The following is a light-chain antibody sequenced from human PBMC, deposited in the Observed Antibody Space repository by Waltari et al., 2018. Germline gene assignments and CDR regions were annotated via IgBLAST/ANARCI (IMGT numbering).Light chain of an antibody. CDR3: ASYNPGSTLV. J-gene: IGLJ3*02. CDR1: SSDVGRYTS. V-gene: IGLV2-14*01. Sequence: QSALTQPASVSGSAGQSITISCTGSSSDVGRYTSVSWYQQFPDRAPKLIIYDVTNRPSGVSNCFSGSKSANTASLTISGLQPEDEAEYYCASYNPGSTLVFGGGTKLTVL. CDR2: DVT.